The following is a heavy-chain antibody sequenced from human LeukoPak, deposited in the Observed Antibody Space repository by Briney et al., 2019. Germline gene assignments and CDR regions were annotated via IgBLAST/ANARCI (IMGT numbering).Heavy chain of an antibody. CDR1: GGSISSSSYY. CDR3: ARGDYYGSGSYPPDY. D-gene: IGHD3-10*01. J-gene: IGHJ4*02. CDR2: IYYSGST. V-gene: IGHV4-39*01. Sequence: SETLSLTCTVSGGSISSSSYYWGWIRQPPGKGLEWIGSIYYSGSTYYNPSLKSRVTISVDTSKNQFSLKLSSVTAADTAVYYCARGDYYGSGSYPPDYWGQGTLVTVSS.